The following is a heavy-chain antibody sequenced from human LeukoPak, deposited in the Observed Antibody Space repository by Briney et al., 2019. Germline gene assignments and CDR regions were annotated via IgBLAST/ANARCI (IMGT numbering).Heavy chain of an antibody. CDR1: GGSFSGYY. D-gene: IGHD3-3*01. J-gene: IGHJ4*02. Sequence: PSETLSLTCAVYGGSFSGYYWSWIRQPPGKGLEWIGEINHSGSTSYNPSLKSRVTMSVDTSKNQFSPKLSSVTAADTAVYYCASIDFWSDYWGQGTLVTVSS. CDR2: INHSGST. V-gene: IGHV4-34*01. CDR3: ASIDFWSDY.